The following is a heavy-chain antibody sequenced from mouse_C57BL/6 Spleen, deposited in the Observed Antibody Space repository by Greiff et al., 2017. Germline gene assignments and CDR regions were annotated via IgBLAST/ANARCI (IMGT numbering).Heavy chain of an antibody. V-gene: IGHV1-18*01. CDR2: INPNNGGT. CDR1: GYTFTDYN. J-gene: IGHJ1*03. D-gene: IGHD2-1*01. CDR3: ARGGGNPDWYFDV. Sequence: VQLQQSGPELVKPGASVKISCKASGYTFTDYNMDWVKQSHGKSLEWIGDINPNNGGTIYNQKFKGKATLTVDKSSSTAYMELRSLTSEDTAVYYWARGGGNPDWYFDVWGTGTTVTVSS.